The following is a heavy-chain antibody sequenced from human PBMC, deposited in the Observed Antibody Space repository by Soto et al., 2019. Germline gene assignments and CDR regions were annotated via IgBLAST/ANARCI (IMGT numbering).Heavy chain of an antibody. V-gene: IGHV1-69*01. J-gene: IGHJ5*02. CDR3: ARGGGAGPAAMNWFDH. CDR1: GGPFSSYA. CDR2: IIPIFGTA. D-gene: IGHD2-2*01. Sequence: QVQLVQSGAEVKKPGSSVKVSCKASGGPFSSYAISWVRQAPGQGREWMGGIIPIFGTANYAQKFQGRVKITADEATSTANRELSSQSSGDTAADYCARGGGAGPAAMNWFDHWGQGTLVTVSS.